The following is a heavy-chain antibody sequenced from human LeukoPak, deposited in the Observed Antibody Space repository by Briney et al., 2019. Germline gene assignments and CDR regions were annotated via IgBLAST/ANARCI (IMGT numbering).Heavy chain of an antibody. CDR2: IYYSGST. Sequence: KPSETLSLTCTVSGGSIRSYYWSWIRQPPGKGLEWIGYIYYSGSTNYSPSLKSRVTISVDTSKNQFSLKLSSVTAADTAVYYCARHLSDYGDYDDYGMDVWGQGTTVTVSS. CDR3: ARHLSDYGDYDDYGMDV. D-gene: IGHD4-17*01. J-gene: IGHJ6*02. CDR1: GGSIRSYY. V-gene: IGHV4-59*08.